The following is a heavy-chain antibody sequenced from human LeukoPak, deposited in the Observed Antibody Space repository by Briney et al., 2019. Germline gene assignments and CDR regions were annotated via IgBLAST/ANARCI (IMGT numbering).Heavy chain of an antibody. CDR2: IYYSGST. CDR3: ARADIVANPSFDY. CDR1: GGSISSSSYY. Sequence: SETLSLTCTVSGGSISSSSYYWGWIRQPPGKGLEWIGSIYYSGSTYYNPSLKSRVTISVDTSKNQFSLKLSSVTAADTAVYYCARADIVANPSFDYWGQGTLVTVSS. D-gene: IGHD5-12*01. J-gene: IGHJ4*02. V-gene: IGHV4-39*01.